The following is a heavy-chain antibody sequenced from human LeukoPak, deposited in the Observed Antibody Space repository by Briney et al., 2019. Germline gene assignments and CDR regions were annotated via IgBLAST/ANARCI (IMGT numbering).Heavy chain of an antibody. D-gene: IGHD6-13*01. CDR1: GFTFSSYG. CDR3: AKDPWGQQLVRDAFDI. J-gene: IGHJ3*02. Sequence: GGSLRLSCAASGFTFSSYGMHWVRQAPGKGLEWVAVISYDGSNKYYADSVKGRFTISRDNSKNTLYLQMNSLRAEDTAVYYCAKDPWGQQLVRDAFDIWGQGTMVTVSS. CDR2: ISYDGSNK. V-gene: IGHV3-30*18.